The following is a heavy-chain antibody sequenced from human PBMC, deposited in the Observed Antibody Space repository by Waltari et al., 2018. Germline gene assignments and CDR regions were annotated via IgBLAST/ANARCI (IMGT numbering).Heavy chain of an antibody. CDR2: IYYSGRH. V-gene: IGHV4-39*01. J-gene: IGHJ4*02. D-gene: IGHD5-12*01. CDR1: GGSISSSSYY. Sequence: QLQLQESGPGLVKPSETLSLTCTVSGGSISSSSYYWGWIRQPPGKGLEWIGSIYYSGRHYDTPSLKIRFTISVYTSNNQFALKLSSGTAADTAVYYCASYGYNLGYWGQGTLVTVSS. CDR3: ASYGYNLGY.